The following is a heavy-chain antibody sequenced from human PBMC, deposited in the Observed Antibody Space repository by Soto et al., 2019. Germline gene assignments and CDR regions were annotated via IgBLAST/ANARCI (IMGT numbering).Heavy chain of an antibody. CDR1: GGSISGSY. CDR2: VYYNGST. CDR3: ARGYCSSTSCYFDY. J-gene: IGHJ4*02. V-gene: IGHV4-59*01. Sequence: PSETLSLTCSVSGGSISGSYWRWIRQSPGKGLEWLGYVYYNGSTNYSPSLRSRVSISVDTSKNEFSLKLSSVTAADTAVDYCARGYCSSTSCYFDYWGQGTLVTVSS. D-gene: IGHD2-2*01.